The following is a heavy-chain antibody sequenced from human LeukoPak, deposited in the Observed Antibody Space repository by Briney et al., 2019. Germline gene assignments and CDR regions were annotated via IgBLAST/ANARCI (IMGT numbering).Heavy chain of an antibody. CDR3: ARPPDYGDFSTIDY. V-gene: IGHV3-11*01. J-gene: IGHJ4*02. CDR2: ISSRGSTI. D-gene: IGHD4-17*01. Sequence: NPGGSLRLSCAASGFTFSDYYMSWIRQAPGKGLEWVSYISSRGSTIFYADSVKGRFTISRDNAKDSLYLQMNSLRAEDTAVYYCARPPDYGDFSTIDYWGQGTLVTVSS. CDR1: GFTFSDYY.